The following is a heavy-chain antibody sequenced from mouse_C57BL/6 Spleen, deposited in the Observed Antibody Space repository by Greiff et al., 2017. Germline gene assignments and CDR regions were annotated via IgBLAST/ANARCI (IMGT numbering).Heavy chain of an antibody. Sequence: EVKVVESGGGLVQPGGSLKLSCAASGFTFSDYYMYWVRQTPEKRLEWVAYISNGGGSTYYPDTVKGRFTISRDNAKNTLYLQMSRLKSEDTAMYYCARQGYYGSSRYWYFDVWGTGTTVTVSS. V-gene: IGHV5-12*01. D-gene: IGHD1-1*01. CDR2: ISNGGGST. CDR3: ARQGYYGSSRYWYFDV. J-gene: IGHJ1*03. CDR1: GFTFSDYY.